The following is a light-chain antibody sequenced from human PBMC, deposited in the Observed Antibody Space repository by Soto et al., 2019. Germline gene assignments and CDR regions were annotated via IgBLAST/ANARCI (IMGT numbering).Light chain of an antibody. Sequence: QSALTQPASVSGSPGQSITFSCTGTSSDVGSYDYVSWHQQHPGKAPNLIIYDVNNRPSGVPSRFSGSKSGNTASLIISGLQTEDEADYYCCAYSTSGTHVFGTGTQLTVL. V-gene: IGLV2-14*03. CDR1: SSDVGSYDY. CDR3: CAYSTSGTHV. CDR2: DVN. J-gene: IGLJ1*01.